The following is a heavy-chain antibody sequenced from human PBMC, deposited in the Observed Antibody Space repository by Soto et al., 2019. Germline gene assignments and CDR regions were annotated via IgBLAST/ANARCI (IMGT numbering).Heavy chain of an antibody. CDR1: GFTFDDYA. J-gene: IGHJ6*03. Sequence: SLKISCAASGFTFDDYAMHWVRQAPGKGLEWVSGISWNSGSIGYADSVKGRFTISRDNAKNSLYLQMNSLRAEDTALYYCAKDIRYYYYYYYMDVWGKGTTVTVSS. V-gene: IGHV3-9*01. CDR3: AKDIRYYYYYYYMDV. CDR2: ISWNSGSI.